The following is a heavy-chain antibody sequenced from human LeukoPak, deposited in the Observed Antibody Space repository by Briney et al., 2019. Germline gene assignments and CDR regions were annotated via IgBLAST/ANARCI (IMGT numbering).Heavy chain of an antibody. CDR1: GFTVSSNY. J-gene: IGHJ4*02. CDR3: ARRAMTTVTTLGFDY. Sequence: GGSLRLSCAASGFTVSSNYMSWVRQAPGKGLEWVSVIYSGGSTYYADSVKGRFTISRDNSKNTLYLQMNSLRSDDTAVYYCARRAMTTVTTLGFDYWGQGTLVTVSS. D-gene: IGHD4-17*01. V-gene: IGHV3-53*05. CDR2: IYSGGST.